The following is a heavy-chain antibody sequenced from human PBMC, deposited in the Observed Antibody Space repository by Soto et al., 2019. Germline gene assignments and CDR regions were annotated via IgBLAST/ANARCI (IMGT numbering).Heavy chain of an antibody. D-gene: IGHD3-16*01. CDR3: ARGGGVPALGDP. CDR1: GVSMINSY. V-gene: IGHV4-4*07. CDR2: ISTSGNT. Sequence: LSLTCSVSGVSMINSYWTWIRQAAGKGLEWIGRISTSGNTNYNPSLNSRLTMSVDTSKNQVSLKLTSVTAADTAVYYCARGGGVPALGDPWGQGTLVTVSS. J-gene: IGHJ5*02.